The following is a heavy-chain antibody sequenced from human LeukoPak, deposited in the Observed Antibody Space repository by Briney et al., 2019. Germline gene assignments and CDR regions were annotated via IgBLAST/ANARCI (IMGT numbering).Heavy chain of an antibody. CDR3: AREGYYYDSSGYGGHVFDY. CDR1: GGSISSYY. D-gene: IGHD3-22*01. V-gene: IGHV4-59*01. CDR2: IYYSGST. Sequence: SGTLSLTCTVSGGSISSYYWSWIRQPPGKGLEWIGYIYYSGSTNYNPSLKSRVTISVDTSKNQFSLKLSSVTAADTAVYYCAREGYYYDSSGYGGHVFDYWGQGTLVAVSS. J-gene: IGHJ4*02.